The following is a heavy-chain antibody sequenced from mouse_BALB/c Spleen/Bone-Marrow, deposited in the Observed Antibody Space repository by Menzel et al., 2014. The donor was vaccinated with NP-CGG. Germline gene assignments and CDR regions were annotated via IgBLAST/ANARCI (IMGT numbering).Heavy chain of an antibody. Sequence: EVQLVESGGGRVHPGGSLKLSCAASGFDFSRYWMGWVRQAPGKGLEWIGEINPDSSTINYTPSLKDKFIISRDNAKNTQYMQMSKVRSEDTALYYCSRLGYYGGFAYWGQGTLVTVSA. D-gene: IGHD2-3*01. J-gene: IGHJ3*01. CDR1: GFDFSRYW. CDR2: INPDSSTI. V-gene: IGHV4-1*02. CDR3: SRLGYYGGFAY.